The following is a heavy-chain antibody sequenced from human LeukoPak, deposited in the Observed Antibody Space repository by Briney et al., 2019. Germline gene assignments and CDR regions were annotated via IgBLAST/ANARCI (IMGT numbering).Heavy chain of an antibody. D-gene: IGHD4-17*01. V-gene: IGHV3-23*01. CDR1: GFTFSAYA. J-gene: IGHJ4*02. Sequence: GGSLRLSCAASGFTFSAYAMSWVRQAPGKGLEWVSAISGSGGSTYYADSVKGRFTISRDNSKNTLYLQMNSLRAEDTAVYYCAKDIGYGDYGGFDYWGQGTLVTVSS. CDR2: ISGSGGST. CDR3: AKDIGYGDYGGFDY.